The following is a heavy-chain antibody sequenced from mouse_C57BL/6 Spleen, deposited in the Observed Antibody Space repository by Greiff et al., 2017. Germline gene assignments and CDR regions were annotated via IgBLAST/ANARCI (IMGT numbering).Heavy chain of an antibody. V-gene: IGHV1-64*01. D-gene: IGHD1-1*01. J-gene: IGHJ1*03. CDR3: ARGDGSSTGYFEG. CDR2: IHPNSGST. CDR1: GYTFTSYW. Sequence: VQLQQPGAELVKPGASVKLSCKASGYTFTSYWMHWVKQRPGQGLEWIGMIHPNSGSTNYNEKFKSKATLTVDKSSSTAYMQLSSLTSEDSAVYYCARGDGSSTGYFEGWGTVTTVTVSS.